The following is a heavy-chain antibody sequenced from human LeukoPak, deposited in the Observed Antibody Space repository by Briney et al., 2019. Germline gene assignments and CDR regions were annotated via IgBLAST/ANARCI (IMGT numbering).Heavy chain of an antibody. D-gene: IGHD3-10*01. CDR3: ARALPGVVRGMSLGARRDDP. V-gene: IGHV1-2*02. Sequence: ASVKVSCKASGYTFTGYYMHWVRQAPGQGLEWMGWINPNSGGTNYAQKFQGRVTMTRDTSISTAYMELSRLRSDDTAVYYCARALPGVVRGMSLGARRDDPWGQGTLVTVSS. CDR2: INPNSGGT. J-gene: IGHJ5*02. CDR1: GYTFTGYY.